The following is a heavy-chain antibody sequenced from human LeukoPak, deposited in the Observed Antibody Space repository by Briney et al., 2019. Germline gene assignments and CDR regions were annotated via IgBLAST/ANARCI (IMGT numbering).Heavy chain of an antibody. CDR3: AKDVLRCSGGSCYSRVAEYFQH. V-gene: IGHV3-23*01. Sequence: GGSLRLSCAASGFTLSSYAMIYVGEAPGKRLEWVSAISGSGGSTYSADPVKSRFTISRDNAKTSLYLQMNSLTAEDTAVYYCAKDVLRCSGGSCYSRVAEYFQHWGQGTLVTVSS. J-gene: IGHJ1*01. CDR1: GFTLSSYA. CDR2: ISGSGGST. D-gene: IGHD2-15*01.